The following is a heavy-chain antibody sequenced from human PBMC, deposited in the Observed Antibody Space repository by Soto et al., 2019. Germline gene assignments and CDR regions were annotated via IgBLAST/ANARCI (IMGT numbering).Heavy chain of an antibody. J-gene: IGHJ4*02. D-gene: IGHD6-6*01. Sequence: GGALRLACAASGFTVSSNYMSWVRQAPGKGLEWVSVIYSGGSTYYADSVKGRFTISRDNSKNTLYLQMNSLRAEDTSVYYCATVERYYSSSPGGIAYWGQGTLVTVSS. CDR1: GFTVSSNY. CDR2: IYSGGST. V-gene: IGHV3-53*01. CDR3: ATVERYYSSSPGGIAY.